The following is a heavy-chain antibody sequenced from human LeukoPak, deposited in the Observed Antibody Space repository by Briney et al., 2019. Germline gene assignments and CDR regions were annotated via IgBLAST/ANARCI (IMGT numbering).Heavy chain of an antibody. Sequence: ASVKVSCKAPGYTFTGYYMHWVRQAPGQGLEWMGWINPNSGGTNYAQKFQGRVTMTRDTSISTAYMELSRLRSDDTAVYYCARDYYDSSGYFNFDYWGQGTLVTVSS. D-gene: IGHD3-22*01. CDR2: INPNSGGT. V-gene: IGHV1-2*02. J-gene: IGHJ4*02. CDR3: ARDYYDSSGYFNFDY. CDR1: GYTFTGYY.